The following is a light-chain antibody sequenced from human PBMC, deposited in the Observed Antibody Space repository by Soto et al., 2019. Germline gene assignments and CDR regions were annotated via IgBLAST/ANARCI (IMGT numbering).Light chain of an antibody. CDR3: QQYNNWPPWT. CDR1: QSVSSY. CDR2: DAS. V-gene: IGKV3-15*01. Sequence: EIVLTQSPATLSLSPGERATLSCRASQSVSSYLAWYQQKPGQAPRLLIYDASTRATGIPARFSGSGSGTEFTLTISSLQSGDFAVYFCQQYNNWPPWTFGQGTKVDIK. J-gene: IGKJ1*01.